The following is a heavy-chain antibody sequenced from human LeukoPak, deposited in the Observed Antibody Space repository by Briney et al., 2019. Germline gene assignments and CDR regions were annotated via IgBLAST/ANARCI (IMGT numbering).Heavy chain of an antibody. CDR1: GGSISSGGYY. Sequence: PSETLSLTCTVSGGSISSGGYYWSWIRRHPGKGLEWIGYIYYSGSTYYNPSLKSRVTISVDTSKNQFSLKLSSVTAADTAVYYCARDSFLTRGRGLYGYYFDYWGQGTLVTVSS. V-gene: IGHV4-31*03. CDR2: IYYSGST. CDR3: ARDSFLTRGRGLYGYYFDY. D-gene: IGHD2-8*01. J-gene: IGHJ4*02.